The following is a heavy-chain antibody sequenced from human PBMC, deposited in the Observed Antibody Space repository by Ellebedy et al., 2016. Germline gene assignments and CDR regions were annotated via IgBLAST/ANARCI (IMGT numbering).Heavy chain of an antibody. CDR1: GCSLSSYY. J-gene: IGHJ6*02. V-gene: IGHV4-59*01. CDR2: IYYSGST. D-gene: IGHD2-21*01. CDR3: ARELRYSGMDV. Sequence: SETLSLTXTVSGCSLSSYYWSWVRQPPGKGLEWIGYIYYSGSTNYNPSLKSRVTISVDTSKNQFSLKLSSVTAADPAVYYCARELRYSGMDVWGQGTTVTVSS.